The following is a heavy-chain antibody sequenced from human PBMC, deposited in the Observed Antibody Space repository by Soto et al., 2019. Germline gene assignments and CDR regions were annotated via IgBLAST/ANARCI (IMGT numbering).Heavy chain of an antibody. CDR3: ARALVTAIPYYYYYGMDV. CDR1: GFTFSSYA. J-gene: IGHJ6*02. V-gene: IGHV3-30-3*01. CDR2: ISYDGSNK. D-gene: IGHD2-21*02. Sequence: QVQLVESGGGVVQPGRSLRLSCAASGFTFSSYAMHWVRQAPGKGLEWVAVISYDGSNKYYADSVKGRFTISRDNSKKPLYLQMNSLRAEDTAVYYCARALVTAIPYYYYYGMDVWGQGTTVTVSS.